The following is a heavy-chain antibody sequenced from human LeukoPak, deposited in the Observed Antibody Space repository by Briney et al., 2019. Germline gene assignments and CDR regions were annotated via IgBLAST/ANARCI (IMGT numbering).Heavy chain of an antibody. Sequence: AEALQIPCKASAYSFTSYWISCVRQMPGEGLEWMGIICPSDSDTRYSPSVQGQVTISADKSITTAYLQWSSLKASDTALYYCARQGYTRTSYDFWGQGTLVTVSS. D-gene: IGHD6-13*01. J-gene: IGHJ4*02. CDR1: AYSFTSYW. V-gene: IGHV5-51*01. CDR3: ARQGYTRTSYDF. CDR2: ICPSDSDT.